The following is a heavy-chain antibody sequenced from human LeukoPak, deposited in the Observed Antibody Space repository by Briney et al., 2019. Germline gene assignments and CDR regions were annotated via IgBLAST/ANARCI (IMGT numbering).Heavy chain of an antibody. V-gene: IGHV1-69*04. CDR3: AGHRTGQYFDF. CDR1: GGTFSNNA. Sequence: SVKVSCKASGGTFSNNAINWVRQAPGQGLEWMGRIIPILDLTNYAEKFQDRVTITADKSTNTAYMELSSLRSEDTAVYYCAGHRTGQYFDFWGQGTLLTVSS. D-gene: IGHD3/OR15-3a*01. J-gene: IGHJ4*02. CDR2: IIPILDLT.